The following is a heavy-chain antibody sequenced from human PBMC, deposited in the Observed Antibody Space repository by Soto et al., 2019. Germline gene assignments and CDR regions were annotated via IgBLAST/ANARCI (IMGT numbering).Heavy chain of an antibody. CDR3: AKDQQQLVGGFDY. CDR2: ISYDGSNK. CDR1: GFTFSSYG. V-gene: IGHV3-30*18. Sequence: QVQLVESGGGVVQPGRSLRLSCAASGFTFSSYGMHWVRQAPGKGLEWVAVISYDGSNKYYADSVKGRFTISRDNSKNTLYLQMNSLRAEDTAVYYFAKDQQQLVGGFDYWGQGTLVTVSS. D-gene: IGHD6-13*01. J-gene: IGHJ4*02.